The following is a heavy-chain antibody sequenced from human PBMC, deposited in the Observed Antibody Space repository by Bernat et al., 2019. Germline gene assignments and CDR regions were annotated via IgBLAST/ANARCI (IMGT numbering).Heavy chain of an antibody. D-gene: IGHD6-13*01. J-gene: IGHJ4*02. CDR3: ARDGYRGYSSSWSPFDY. CDR1: GFTFSSYA. CDR2: ISYDGSNK. V-gene: IGHV3-30-3*01. Sequence: QVQLVESGGGVVQPGRSLRLSCAASGFTFSSYAMHWVRQAPGKGLEWVAVISYDGSNKYYADSVKGRFTSSRDNSKNTLYLQMNSRRAEDTAVDYCARDGYRGYSSSWSPFDYWGEGTLVTVSS.